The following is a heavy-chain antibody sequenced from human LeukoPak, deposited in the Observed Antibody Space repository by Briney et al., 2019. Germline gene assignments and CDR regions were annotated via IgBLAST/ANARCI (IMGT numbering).Heavy chain of an antibody. CDR2: IWYDGSNK. V-gene: IGHV3-33*01. CDR3: ARELKHYYGSGSYPLGY. CDR1: GFTFSSYG. D-gene: IGHD3-10*01. J-gene: IGHJ4*02. Sequence: GGSLRLSCAASGFTFSSYGMHWVRQAPGKGLEWVAVIWYDGSNKYYADSVKGRFTISRDNSKNTLYLQMNSLRAEDTAVYYCARELKHYYGSGSYPLGYWGQGTLVTVSS.